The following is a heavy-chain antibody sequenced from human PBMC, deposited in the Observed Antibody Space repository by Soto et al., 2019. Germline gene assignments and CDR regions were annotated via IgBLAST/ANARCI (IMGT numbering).Heavy chain of an antibody. Sequence: LGESLKISCKGSGYSFTTHWIAWVRQMPWDGLEWIGIIYVGDTDTRYSPSFQGQFTISADKSTSTAYLHWSSLRASDSAIYYCAIATPGTTHPYQLDTWGQGPSVPVS. CDR2: IYVGDTDT. CDR3: AIATPGTTHPYQLDT. D-gene: IGHD1-1*01. V-gene: IGHV5-51*01. CDR1: GYSFTTHW. J-gene: IGHJ5*02.